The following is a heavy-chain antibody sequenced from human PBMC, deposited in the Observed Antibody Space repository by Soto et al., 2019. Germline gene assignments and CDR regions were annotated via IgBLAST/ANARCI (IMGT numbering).Heavy chain of an antibody. J-gene: IGHJ4*02. V-gene: IGHV1-69*04. Sequence: SVKVSCKASGYTFTSYGISWVRQAPGQGLEWMGRIIPILGIANYAQKFQGRVTITADKSTSTAYMELSSLRSEDTAVYYCARANGSSSSYNFDYWGQGTLVTVSS. CDR3: ARANGSSSSYNFDY. CDR2: IIPILGIA. CDR1: GYTFTSYG. D-gene: IGHD6-13*01.